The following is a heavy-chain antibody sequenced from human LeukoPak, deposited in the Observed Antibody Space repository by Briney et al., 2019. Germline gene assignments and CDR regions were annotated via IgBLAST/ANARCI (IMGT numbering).Heavy chain of an antibody. CDR1: GFTSSSYA. V-gene: IGHV3-23*01. CDR3: AKRAGPRYCSSTSCLLFDY. D-gene: IGHD2-2*01. Sequence: GGSLRLSCAASGFTSSSYAMSWVRQAPGKGLEWVSAISGSGGSTYYADSVKGRFTISRDNSKNTLYLQMNSLRAEDTAVYYCAKRAGPRYCSSTSCLLFDYWGQGTLVTVSS. J-gene: IGHJ4*02. CDR2: ISGSGGST.